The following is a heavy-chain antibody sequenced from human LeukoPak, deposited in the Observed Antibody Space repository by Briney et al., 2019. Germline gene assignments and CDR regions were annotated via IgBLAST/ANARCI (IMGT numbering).Heavy chain of an antibody. CDR1: GYTFTSYY. J-gene: IGHJ4*02. CDR3: AREGYSSSPTSGFDY. CDR2: INPSGGST. V-gene: IGHV1-46*01. D-gene: IGHD6-6*01. Sequence: ASVKVSCKASGYTFTSYYMHWVRQAPGQGLERMGIINPSGGSTSYAQKFQGRVTMTRDMSTSTVYMELSSLRSEDTAVYYCAREGYSSSPTSGFDYWGQGTLVTVSS.